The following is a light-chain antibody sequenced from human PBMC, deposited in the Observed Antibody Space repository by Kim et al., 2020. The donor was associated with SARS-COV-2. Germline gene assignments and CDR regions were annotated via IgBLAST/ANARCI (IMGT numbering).Light chain of an antibody. CDR2: NNI. J-gene: IGLJ1*01. Sequence: SELTQPPSASGTPGQTVTISCSGSSSNVGRNNVNWYQQFPGTAPKLLIYNNIQRPSGVPDRFSASKSGTSASLAISGLQSEDEADYHCAAWDDSLNGYVFGTGTKVTVL. CDR3: AAWDDSLNGYV. V-gene: IGLV1-44*01. CDR1: SSNVGRNN.